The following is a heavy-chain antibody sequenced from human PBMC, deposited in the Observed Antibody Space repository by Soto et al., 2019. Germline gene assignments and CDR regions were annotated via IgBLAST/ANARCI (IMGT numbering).Heavy chain of an antibody. CDR3: ARYSGRYFDWLSQFGPNDAFDI. V-gene: IGHV1-18*01. J-gene: IGHJ3*02. Sequence: ASVKVSSKASGYTFTSYGISWVRQAPGQGLEWMGWISAYNGNTNYAQKLQGRVTMTTDTSTSTAYMELRSLRSDDTAVYYCARYSGRYFDWLSQFGPNDAFDIWDQGTMVTVS. CDR2: ISAYNGNT. CDR1: GYTFTSYG. D-gene: IGHD3-9*01.